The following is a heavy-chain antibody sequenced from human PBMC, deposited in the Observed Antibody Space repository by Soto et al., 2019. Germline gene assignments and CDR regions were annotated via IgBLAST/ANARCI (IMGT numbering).Heavy chain of an antibody. J-gene: IGHJ2*01. CDR1: GYSFTSYW. CDR2: IDPSDSYT. CDR3: ASYPPDNWNYEWYFDL. V-gene: IGHV5-10-1*01. Sequence: PGESLKISCKGSGYSFTSYWISWVRQMPGKGLEWMGRIDPSDSYTNYSPSFQGHVTISADKSISTAYLQWSSLKASDTAMYYCASYPPDNWNYEWYFDLWGRGTLDTVSS. D-gene: IGHD1-7*01.